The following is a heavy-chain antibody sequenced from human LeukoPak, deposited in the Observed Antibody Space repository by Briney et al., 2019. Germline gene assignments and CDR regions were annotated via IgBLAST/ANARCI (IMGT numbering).Heavy chain of an antibody. J-gene: IGHJ5*02. CDR1: GFTFSSYS. CDR3: ARITMSRFDP. Sequence: GGSLRLSCAASGFTFSSYSMNWVRQAPGKGLEWVSSISSSSSYIYYADSVKGRFTISRDNSKNTLYLQMNSLRAEDTAVYYCARITMSRFDPWGQGTLVTVS. V-gene: IGHV3-21*04. CDR2: ISSSSSYI. D-gene: IGHD3-10*02.